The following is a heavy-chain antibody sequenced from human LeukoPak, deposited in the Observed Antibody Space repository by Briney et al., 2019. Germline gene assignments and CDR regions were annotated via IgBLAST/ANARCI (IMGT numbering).Heavy chain of an antibody. CDR1: GFTFSSYE. J-gene: IGHJ4*02. Sequence: GGSLRLSCAASGFTFSSYEMNWVRQAPGKGLEWVSYISSSGSTIYYADSVKGRFTISRDNAKNSLYLQMNSLRAEDTAVYYCARDIVATTRDYWGQGTLVTVSS. CDR2: ISSSGSTI. V-gene: IGHV3-48*03. D-gene: IGHD5-12*01. CDR3: ARDIVATTRDY.